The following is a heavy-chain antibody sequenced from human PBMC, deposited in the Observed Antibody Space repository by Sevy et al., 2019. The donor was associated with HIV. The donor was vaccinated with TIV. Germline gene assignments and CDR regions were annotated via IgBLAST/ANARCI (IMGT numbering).Heavy chain of an antibody. CDR3: ARDRSYYGSGSYWNPLDY. Sequence: ASVKVSCKASGYTFTSYGISWVRQAPGQGLEGVGWGNGYNGNKKYVEKIQGRVTLTTDTVTSTAYMELRSLRSDDTAIYYCARDRSYYGSGSYWNPLDYWGQGTPVTVSS. CDR1: GYTFTSYG. V-gene: IGHV1-18*01. J-gene: IGHJ4*02. D-gene: IGHD3-10*01. CDR2: GNGYNGNK.